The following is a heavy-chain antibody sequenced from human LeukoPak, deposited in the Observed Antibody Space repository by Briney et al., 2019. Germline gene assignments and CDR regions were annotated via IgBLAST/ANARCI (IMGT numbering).Heavy chain of an antibody. D-gene: IGHD2-2*01. Sequence: GGSLRLSCAASGFTFSDYYMSWVRQAPGKGLEWVSYISDSGTTIYYTDSVKGRFTIYRDNAKNTLYLQMNSLRAEDTAVYYCAKDAGSLGYCSSNSCSKTDYWGQGTLVTVSS. V-gene: IGHV3-11*01. J-gene: IGHJ4*02. CDR1: GFTFSDYY. CDR3: AKDAGSLGYCSSNSCSKTDY. CDR2: ISDSGTTI.